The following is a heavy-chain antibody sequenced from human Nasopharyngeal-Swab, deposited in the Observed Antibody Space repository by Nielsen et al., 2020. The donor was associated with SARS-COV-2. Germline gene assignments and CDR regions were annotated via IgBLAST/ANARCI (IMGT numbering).Heavy chain of an antibody. Sequence: GGSLRLFCAASGFTFSSYGMHWVRQAPGKGLEWVAVISYDGSNKYYADSVKGRFTISRDNSKNTLYLQMNSLRAEDTAVYYCARDRGDGYNLYYFDYWGQGTLVTVSS. CDR3: ARDRGDGYNLYYFDY. CDR2: ISYDGSNK. J-gene: IGHJ4*02. D-gene: IGHD5-24*01. V-gene: IGHV3-30*03. CDR1: GFTFSSYG.